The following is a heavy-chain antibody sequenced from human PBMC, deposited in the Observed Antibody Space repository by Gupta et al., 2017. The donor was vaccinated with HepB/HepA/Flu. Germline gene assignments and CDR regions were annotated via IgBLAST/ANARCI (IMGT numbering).Heavy chain of an antibody. CDR2: ISSDGGNT. CDR3: ARDYRAVVTAMGN. J-gene: IGHJ4*02. Sequence: VQLVESGGARVQPGESLKLSCAASGFTFSAYWMPWVRQVPGKGLVWVARISSDGGNTHYADSVEGRFTISRDNAKNTLFLQMNSLRAEDTAIYYCARDYRAVVTAMGNWGQGTLVTVSS. V-gene: IGHV3-74*01. D-gene: IGHD2-21*02. CDR1: GFTFSAYW.